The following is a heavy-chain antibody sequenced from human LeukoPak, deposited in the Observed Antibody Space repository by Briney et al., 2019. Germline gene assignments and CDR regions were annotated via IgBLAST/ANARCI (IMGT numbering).Heavy chain of an antibody. J-gene: IGHJ4*02. CDR1: GFTFSSYA. Sequence: GGSLRLSCAASGFTFSSYAMNWVGQAPGTGLEGVSYISPSSTLIYYADSVKGRFTISRDNAKKSLFLQMNSLRAEDTAVYYCASLASEWELPEVDYWGLGTLVTVSS. CDR3: ASLASEWELPEVDY. V-gene: IGHV3-48*01. CDR2: ISPSSTLI. D-gene: IGHD1-26*01.